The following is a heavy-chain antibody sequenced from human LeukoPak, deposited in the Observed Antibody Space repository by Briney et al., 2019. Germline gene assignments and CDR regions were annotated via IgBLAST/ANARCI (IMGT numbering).Heavy chain of an antibody. CDR3: AREHGRSGYFDY. D-gene: IGHD3-22*01. Sequence: PGGSLRLSCAASGFTFSSYGMHWVRQAPGKGLDWLAFIRYDGSNKYYADSVKGRFTISRDNPKNTLYLQLSILRVEDTAVYYCAREHGRSGYFDYWGQGTLVSVSS. CDR2: IRYDGSNK. J-gene: IGHJ4*02. CDR1: GFTFSSYG. V-gene: IGHV3-30*02.